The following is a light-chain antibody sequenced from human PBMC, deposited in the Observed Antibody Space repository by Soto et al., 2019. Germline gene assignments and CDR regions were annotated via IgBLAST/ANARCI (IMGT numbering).Light chain of an antibody. CDR1: SGHSSYI. Sequence: QLVLTQSSSASASLRSSVKLTCTLSSGHSSYIIAWHQQQPGKAPRYLMKLEGSGSYNKGSGVPDRFSGSSSGADRYLTISNLQFEDEADYYCETWDFNTRVFGGGTKVTVL. CDR3: ETWDFNTRV. J-gene: IGLJ3*02. V-gene: IGLV4-60*02. CDR2: LEGSGSY.